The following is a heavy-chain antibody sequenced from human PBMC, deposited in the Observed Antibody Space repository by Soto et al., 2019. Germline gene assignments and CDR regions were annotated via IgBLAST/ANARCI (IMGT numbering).Heavy chain of an antibody. CDR1: GGSVNTND. V-gene: IGHV4-59*02. Sequence: SETLTLTGTVSGGSVNTNDCTWIRQPPWRGPQWIGNIDYSGRPNYNPSLRSRVSMSIDTSKNQFSLGLNCVTAGDTSFYFCARGRKHIEGPHDVFDVWGQGTMVTVSS. J-gene: IGHJ3*01. D-gene: IGHD2-21*01. CDR3: ARGRKHIEGPHDVFDV. CDR2: IDYSGRP.